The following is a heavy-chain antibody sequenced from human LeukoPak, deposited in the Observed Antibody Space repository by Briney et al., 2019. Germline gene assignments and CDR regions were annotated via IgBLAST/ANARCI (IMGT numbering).Heavy chain of an antibody. J-gene: IGHJ3*02. CDR1: GYSISSGYY. V-gene: IGHV4-38-2*02. D-gene: IGHD3-10*01. Sequence: SETLSLTCTVSGYSISSGYYWGWIRQPPGKGLEWIGSIYHSGSTYYNPSLKSRVTISVDKSKNQFSLKLSSVTAADTAVYYCARVSGSYAFDIWGQGTMVTVSS. CDR3: ARVSGSYAFDI. CDR2: IYHSGST.